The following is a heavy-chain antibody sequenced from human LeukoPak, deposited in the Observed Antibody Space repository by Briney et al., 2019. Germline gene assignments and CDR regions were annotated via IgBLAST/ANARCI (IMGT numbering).Heavy chain of an antibody. J-gene: IGHJ4*02. CDR2: INYSGRT. V-gene: IGHV4-59*08. CDR1: GGSNSAYY. Sequence: SETLSLTCSVSGGSNSAYYWSWIRQPPGKGLEWIGYINYSGRTDYNPSLKGRVAISVDTSKNQFSLKLSSVTAADTAAFYCARTISGWYYFDYWGQGTLVTVSS. D-gene: IGHD6-13*01. CDR3: ARTISGWYYFDY.